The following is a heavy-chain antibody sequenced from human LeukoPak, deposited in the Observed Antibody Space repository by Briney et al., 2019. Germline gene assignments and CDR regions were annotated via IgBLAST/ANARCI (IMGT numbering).Heavy chain of an antibody. CDR3: ARVVVWSGYDLPNWFDP. CDR1: GYTFTSYG. V-gene: IGHV1-18*01. CDR2: ISAYNGNT. J-gene: IGHJ5*02. D-gene: IGHD5-12*01. Sequence: GASVKVSCKASGYTFTSYGISWVRQAPGQGLEWMGWISAYNGNTNYAQKLQGRVTMTTDTSTSTAYMELRSLRSDDTAVYYCARVVVWSGYDLPNWFDPWGQGTLVTVSS.